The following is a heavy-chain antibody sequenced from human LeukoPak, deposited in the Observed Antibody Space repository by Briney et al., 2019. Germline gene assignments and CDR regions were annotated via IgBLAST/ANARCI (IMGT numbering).Heavy chain of an antibody. CDR2: ISGSGGST. V-gene: IGHV3-23*01. J-gene: IGHJ4*02. CDR3: AKDQGDYDWGSYRATYYFDY. CDR1: GFTFSGYA. D-gene: IGHD3-16*02. Sequence: GGSLRLSLAASGFTFSGYAMSWVGQPPGKGLEGVSPISGSGGSTYYADSVKGRFTISRDNSKNTLYLQMNSLRAEDTAVYYCAKDQGDYDWGSYRATYYFDYWGQGTLVTVSS.